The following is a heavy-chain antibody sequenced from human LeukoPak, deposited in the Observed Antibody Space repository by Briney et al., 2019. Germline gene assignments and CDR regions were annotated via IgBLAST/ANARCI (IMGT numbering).Heavy chain of an antibody. CDR2: IFGSGGSA. V-gene: IGHV3-23*01. CDR3: AKTTTGYSSGRYPAWPIDY. J-gene: IGHJ4*02. Sequence: PGGSLRLSCAASGFTFGSYAMYWVRQAPGKGLEWVSGIFGSGGSAHYADSVKGRFTISRDNSKNTVYLQMDSLRAEDTATYYCAKTTTGYSSGRYPAWPIDYWGQGTRVTVPS. CDR1: GFTFGSYA. D-gene: IGHD2-15*01.